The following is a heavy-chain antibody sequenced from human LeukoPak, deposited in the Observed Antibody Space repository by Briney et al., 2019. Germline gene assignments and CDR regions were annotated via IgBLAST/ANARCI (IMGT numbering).Heavy chain of an antibody. J-gene: IGHJ4*02. CDR2: IYYTGKI. D-gene: IGHD6-19*01. Sequence: SETLSLTCAVSGGSINSHYWGWIRQPPGKGLQWIGDIYYTGKINYNPSLKSRATITLDTSKDHLSLNLTSVLAADTAIYYCVRRDTGWNYFDYWGQGILVTVSS. CDR3: VRRDTGWNYFDY. V-gene: IGHV4-59*08. CDR1: GGSINSHY.